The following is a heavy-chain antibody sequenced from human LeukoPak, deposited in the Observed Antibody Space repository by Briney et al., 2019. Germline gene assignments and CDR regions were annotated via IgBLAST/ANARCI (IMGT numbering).Heavy chain of an antibody. J-gene: IGHJ3*02. CDR2: FFYGANT. V-gene: IGHV4-59*08. D-gene: IGHD6-13*01. CDR3: ARHPARGQQGYAFDI. CDR1: GGSISNYY. Sequence: SETLSLTCTVSGGSISNYYWSRIRQPPGKGLEWIGYFFYGANTNYNPSLKSRVTISVDTSKNQFTLKLTSVTAADTAFYYCARHPARGQQGYAFDIWGQGTMVTVSS.